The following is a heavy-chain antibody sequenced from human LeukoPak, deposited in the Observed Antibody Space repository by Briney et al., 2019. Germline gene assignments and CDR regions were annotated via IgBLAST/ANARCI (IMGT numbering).Heavy chain of an antibody. CDR2: IWSDGSTK. D-gene: IGHD1-26*01. Sequence: QPGGSLRLSCAASGFTRSNSGMHWVRQAPVKGLEWVAVIWSDGSTKDYADSVKGRFTISRDTSKNTLYLEMNSLRDEDTAVYYCARDSGGSPFDIWGQGTMVTVSS. V-gene: IGHV3-33*01. CDR1: GFTRSNSG. J-gene: IGHJ3*02. CDR3: ARDSGGSPFDI.